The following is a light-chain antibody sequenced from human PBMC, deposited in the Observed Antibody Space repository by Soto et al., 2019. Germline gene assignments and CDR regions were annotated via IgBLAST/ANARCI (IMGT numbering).Light chain of an antibody. V-gene: IGKV3-20*01. Sequence: EIVLTQSPGSLSLSPGERATLSCRASQSITTGYLAWYQQKPGQAPRPLIYGASSRASGVPGRFSGGGSGTDFTLTISRLEPEDFAVYYCQHYGNSPPWTFGQGTKVEVK. CDR3: QHYGNSPPWT. J-gene: IGKJ1*01. CDR2: GAS. CDR1: QSITTGY.